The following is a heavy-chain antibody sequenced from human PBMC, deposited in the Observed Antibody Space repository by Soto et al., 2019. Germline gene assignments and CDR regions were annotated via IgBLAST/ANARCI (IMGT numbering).Heavy chain of an antibody. Sequence: ASVKVSCKASGYTFTSYDINWVRQATGQGLEWMGWMNPNSGNTGYAQKFQGRVTMTRNTSISTAYMELSSLRSEDTAVYYCARADIVVVPAADEYYYYYYMDVWGKGTTVTVSS. CDR1: GYTFTSYD. J-gene: IGHJ6*03. CDR3: ARADIVVVPAADEYYYYYYMDV. D-gene: IGHD2-2*01. CDR2: MNPNSGNT. V-gene: IGHV1-8*01.